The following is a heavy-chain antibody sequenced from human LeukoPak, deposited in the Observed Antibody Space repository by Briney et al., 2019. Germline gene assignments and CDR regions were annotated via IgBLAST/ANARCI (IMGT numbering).Heavy chain of an antibody. D-gene: IGHD5-12*01. CDR2: IYYSGST. J-gene: IGHJ6*03. CDR1: GGSISSYY. V-gene: IGHV4-59*01. CDR3: ARLTAGDSGWYDYYYYMDV. Sequence: SETLSLTCTVSGGSISSYYWSWIRQPTGKGLEWIGYIYYSGSTNYNPSLKSRVTISVDTSKNQFSLKLSSVTAADTAVYYCARLTAGDSGWYDYYYYMDVWGKGTTVTISS.